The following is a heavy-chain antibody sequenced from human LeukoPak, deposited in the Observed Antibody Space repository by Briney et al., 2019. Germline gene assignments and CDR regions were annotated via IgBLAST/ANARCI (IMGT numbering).Heavy chain of an antibody. V-gene: IGHV3-21*01. CDR1: GFIFSSYS. J-gene: IGHJ4*02. D-gene: IGHD3-22*01. Sequence: GGSLRLSCAASGFIFSSYSMNWVRQAPGKGLEWVSSISSSSSYIFYADSVKGRFTISRDNAKNSLYLQMNSLRAEDTAVYYCARDRDDTSGYYPRALKYWGQGTLVIVSS. CDR2: ISSSSSYI. CDR3: ARDRDDTSGYYPRALKY.